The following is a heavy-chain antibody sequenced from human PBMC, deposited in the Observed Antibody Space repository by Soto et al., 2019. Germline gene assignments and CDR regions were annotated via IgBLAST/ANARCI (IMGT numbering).Heavy chain of an antibody. CDR1: GYKFTNYW. V-gene: IGHV5-51*01. J-gene: IGHJ4*02. D-gene: IGHD2-8*01. CDR2: IYPGDSDT. Sequence: GASLKISCKDSGYKFTNYWIGWVRQMPGKDLEWMGIIYPGDSDTRYSPAFQGQVTISADKSFSTAYLQWSSLKASDTAMYYCARTQDIVLMVFADWGQGTLVTVSS. CDR3: ARTQDIVLMVFAD.